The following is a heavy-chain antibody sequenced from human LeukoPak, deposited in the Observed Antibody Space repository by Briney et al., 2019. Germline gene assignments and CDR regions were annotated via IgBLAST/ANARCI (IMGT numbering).Heavy chain of an antibody. CDR3: ARVPATALDY. CDR1: GFTFRNHG. CDR2: IWYDGSNT. Sequence: PGGSLRLSCTASGFTFRNHGMHWVRQASGKGLEWVAVIWYDGSNTYYADSVKGRFTISRDNSKNTLHLHINSLRAEDTAVYYCARVPATALDYWGQGTLVTVSS. V-gene: IGHV3-33*01. J-gene: IGHJ4*02. D-gene: IGHD2-2*01.